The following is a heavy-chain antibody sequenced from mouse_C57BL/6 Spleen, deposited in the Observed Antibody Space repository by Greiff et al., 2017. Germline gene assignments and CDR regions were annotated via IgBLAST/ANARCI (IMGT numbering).Heavy chain of an antibody. CDR3: ARCGWDYSGSSPYWYFDV. J-gene: IGHJ1*03. CDR1: GYTFTSYW. V-gene: IGHV1-55*01. D-gene: IGHD1-1*01. Sequence: VQLQQPGAELVKPGASVKMSCKASGYTFTSYWITWVKQRPGPGLEWIGDIYPGSGSTNYNEKFKSKATLTVDTSSSTAYMQLRSLTSEDSTFYYCARCGWDYSGSSPYWYFDVWGTGTTVTVSS. CDR2: IYPGSGST.